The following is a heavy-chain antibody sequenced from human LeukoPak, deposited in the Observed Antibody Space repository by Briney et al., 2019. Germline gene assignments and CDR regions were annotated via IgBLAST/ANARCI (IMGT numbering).Heavy chain of an antibody. V-gene: IGHV4-4*07. Sequence: SETLSLTCTVSGGSIRNQYWAWMRQPAGEGVEWIGRIFATGHTESNPSLRSRVTISADMSKNQLSLRLTSVTAADTALYYCAREWPGSYDALTGLYEGGYFYDKWGQGTLVTVSA. CDR3: AREWPGSYDALTGLYEGGYFYDK. CDR1: GGSIRNQY. D-gene: IGHD3-16*01. CDR2: IFATGHT. J-gene: IGHJ4*02.